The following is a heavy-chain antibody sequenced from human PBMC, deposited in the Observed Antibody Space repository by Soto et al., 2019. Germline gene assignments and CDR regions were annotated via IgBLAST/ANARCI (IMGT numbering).Heavy chain of an antibody. CDR2: INSDGSST. Sequence: VGSLRLSCAASGFTFSSYWMHWVRQAPGKGLVWVSRINSDGSSTSYADSVKGRFTISRDNAKNTLYLQMNSLRAEDTAVYYCARGHIAAAGYYYYGMDVWGQGTTVTVSS. CDR1: GFTFSSYW. D-gene: IGHD6-13*01. CDR3: ARGHIAAAGYYYYGMDV. J-gene: IGHJ6*02. V-gene: IGHV3-74*01.